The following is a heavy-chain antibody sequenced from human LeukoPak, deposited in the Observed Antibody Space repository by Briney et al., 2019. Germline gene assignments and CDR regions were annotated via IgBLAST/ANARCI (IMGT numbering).Heavy chain of an antibody. Sequence: GGSLRLSCAASGFTFIGSGMSWVRQAPGKGLEWISSSGDSDGSTYYADSLKGRFPISRDNSKNTLYLQMNNLRAEDTAVYYCAKGGCRGTCNPLAYWGQGALVTVSP. CDR2: SGDSDGST. J-gene: IGHJ4*02. V-gene: IGHV3-23*01. CDR3: AKGGCRGTCNPLAY. D-gene: IGHD2-15*01. CDR1: GFTFIGSG.